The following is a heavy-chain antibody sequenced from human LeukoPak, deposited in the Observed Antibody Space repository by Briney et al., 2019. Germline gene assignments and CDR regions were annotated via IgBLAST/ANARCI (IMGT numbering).Heavy chain of an antibody. Sequence: NPSETLSLTCTVSGGSISGYYWSWIRQPPGKGLEWIGYIFYSGSTNYNPSLKSRVTISVDTSKNQFSLKLRSVTAADTAVYYCARGEWDLLFDYWGQGTLVTVSS. CDR3: ARGEWDLLFDY. V-gene: IGHV4-59*01. CDR1: GGSISGYY. D-gene: IGHD1-26*01. J-gene: IGHJ4*02. CDR2: IFYSGST.